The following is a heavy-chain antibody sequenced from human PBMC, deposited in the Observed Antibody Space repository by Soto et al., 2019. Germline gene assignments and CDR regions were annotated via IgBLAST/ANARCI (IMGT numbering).Heavy chain of an antibody. Sequence: SETLSLTCTVSGGSISGSTYYWGWIRQPPGKGLAWIGSIYYSGSTYYRPSLKSRVTISVDTSKNQFSLTLSSVTAADTAVYYCARQVPAAIRLGWFDPWGQGTLVTVSS. CDR2: IYYSGST. CDR3: ARQVPAAIRLGWFDP. D-gene: IGHD2-2*02. J-gene: IGHJ5*02. V-gene: IGHV4-39*01. CDR1: GGSISGSTYY.